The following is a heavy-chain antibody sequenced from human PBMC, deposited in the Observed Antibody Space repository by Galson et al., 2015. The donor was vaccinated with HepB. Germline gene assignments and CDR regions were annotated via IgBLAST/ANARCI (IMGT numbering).Heavy chain of an antibody. CDR1: GFGFSDSA. Sequence: SLRLSCAASGFGFSDSAIYWVRQASGKGLEWVGRIKNKANSYATSYGASVKGRFTISRDDSKNTAYLQMSSLRSEDTAIYYCTSFCIRNCRTPFDYWGHGTLVTVSS. V-gene: IGHV3-73*01. CDR2: IKNKANSYAT. D-gene: IGHD1-1*01. J-gene: IGHJ4*01. CDR3: TSFCIRNCRTPFDY.